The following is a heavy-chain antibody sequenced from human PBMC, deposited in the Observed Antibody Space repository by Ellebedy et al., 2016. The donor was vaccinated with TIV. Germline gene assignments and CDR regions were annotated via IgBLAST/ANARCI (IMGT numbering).Heavy chain of an antibody. D-gene: IGHD6-6*01. Sequence: AASAKVSCKASGYTFTTYGITWVRQAPGQGPEWMGWIGTYEGNTKYAQKLQGRVTMTRDTSTSTAYMELRSLRSDDTAVYYCARDRDGSSSSDFQHWGPGTLVTVSS. V-gene: IGHV1-18*04. CDR3: ARDRDGSSSSDFQH. CDR2: IGTYEGNT. CDR1: GYTFTTYG. J-gene: IGHJ1*01.